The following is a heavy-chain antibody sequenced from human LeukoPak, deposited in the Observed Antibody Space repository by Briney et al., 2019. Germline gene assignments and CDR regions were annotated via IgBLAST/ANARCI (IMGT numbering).Heavy chain of an antibody. CDR3: AKDRGGVRVDRFDY. J-gene: IGHJ4*02. CDR1: GFTFSSYG. CDR2: IRYDGSNK. V-gene: IGHV3-30*02. D-gene: IGHD3-10*01. Sequence: GESLRLSCAASGFTFSSYGMHWVRQAPGKGLEWVAFIRYDGSNKYYADSVKGRFTISRDNSKNTLYLQMNSLRAEDTAVYYCAKDRGGVRVDRFDYWGQGTLVTVSS.